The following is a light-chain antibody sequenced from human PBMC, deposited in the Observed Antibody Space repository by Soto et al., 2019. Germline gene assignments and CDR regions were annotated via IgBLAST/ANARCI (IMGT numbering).Light chain of an antibody. CDR2: DVS. CDR3: SSYTSSLYV. J-gene: IGLJ1*01. V-gene: IGLV2-14*01. Sequence: QSALTQPASVSGSPGQSITISCTGTSSDVGGYNYVSWYQQHPGKAPKLMIYDVSNRPSGVSNRFSDSKSGNTASLTISGLQAEDEADYYCSSYTSSLYVFGTGTKVTVL. CDR1: SSDVGGYNY.